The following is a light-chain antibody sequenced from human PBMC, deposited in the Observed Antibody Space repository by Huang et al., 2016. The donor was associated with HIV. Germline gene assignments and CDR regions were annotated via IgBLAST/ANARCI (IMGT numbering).Light chain of an antibody. Sequence: DIQMTQSPSTLSASIGVRVTITCRASQSLSSWLVWYQQKPGKAPKLLIYKASSLESGVPSRFSGSGSGTEFTLTISNLQPDDFATYYCQQYNTYPLTFGGGTKVEIK. CDR3: QQYNTYPLT. J-gene: IGKJ4*01. CDR1: QSLSSW. CDR2: KAS. V-gene: IGKV1-5*03.